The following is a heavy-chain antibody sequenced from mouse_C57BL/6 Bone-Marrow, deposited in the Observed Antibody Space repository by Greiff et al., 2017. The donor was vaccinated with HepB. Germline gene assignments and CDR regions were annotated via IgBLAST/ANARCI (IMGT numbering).Heavy chain of an antibody. V-gene: IGHV1-15*01. D-gene: IGHD1-1*01. CDR3: TQYYGSYWYFDV. J-gene: IGHJ1*03. Sequence: VQLVESGAELVRPGASVTLSCKASGYTFTDYEMHWVKQTPVHGLEWIGAIDPETGGTAYNQKFKGKAILTADKSSSTAYMELRSLTSEDSAVYYCTQYYGSYWYFDVWGTGTTVTVSS. CDR1: GYTFTDYE. CDR2: IDPETGGT.